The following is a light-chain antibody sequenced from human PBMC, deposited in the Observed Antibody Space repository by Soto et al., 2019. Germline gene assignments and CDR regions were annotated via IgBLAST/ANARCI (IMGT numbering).Light chain of an antibody. V-gene: IGLV1-51*01. CDR1: NSNIGSNV. J-gene: IGLJ3*02. CDR2: AIA. Sequence: QSVLTQPPSVSAAPGQQVTISCSGTNSNIGSNVVSWYQQLPGTAPKLLIYAIAKRPSGIPDRFSGSRSGTSATLDITGLQTGDEADYYCGSWDSSLSVWVFGGGTKLTVL. CDR3: GSWDSSLSVWV.